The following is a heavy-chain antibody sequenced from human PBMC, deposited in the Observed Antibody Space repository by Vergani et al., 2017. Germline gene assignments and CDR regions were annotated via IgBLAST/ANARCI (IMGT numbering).Heavy chain of an antibody. Sequence: QLQLQESGPGLVKPSATLSLTCSVSGASIRSSNYYWGWIRQPPGKGLEWIASIYYSGSTYYNPSLKSRVTISVDTSKNQFSLKLSSVTAADTAVYYCARGKGYCSSTSCHSGLDVWGQGTTVTVSS. J-gene: IGHJ6*02. V-gene: IGHV4-39*01. D-gene: IGHD2-2*01. CDR1: GASIRSSNYY. CDR2: IYYSGST. CDR3: ARGKGYCSSTSCHSGLDV.